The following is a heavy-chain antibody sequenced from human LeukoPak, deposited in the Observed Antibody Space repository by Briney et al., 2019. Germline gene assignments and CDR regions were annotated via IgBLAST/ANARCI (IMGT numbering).Heavy chain of an antibody. CDR3: ARPSDSSRGDAFDI. Sequence: SVQVSCKASSYTLTNYDIHWVRQPPGQGLEWLGGISPYNGNTDYAQKLQGRVTMTTDTSTSTAYMELRSLRSDDTAVYYCARPSDSSRGDAFDIWGQGTTVTVSS. J-gene: IGHJ3*02. CDR2: ISPYNGNT. V-gene: IGHV1-18*01. CDR1: SYTLTNYD. D-gene: IGHD2-15*01.